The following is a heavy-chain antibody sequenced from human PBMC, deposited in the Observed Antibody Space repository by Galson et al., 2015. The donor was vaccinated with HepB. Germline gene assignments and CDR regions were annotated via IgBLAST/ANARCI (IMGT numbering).Heavy chain of an antibody. CDR3: ARGGGSSARGMDV. D-gene: IGHD1-26*01. CDR1: GYTFTSYD. V-gene: IGHV1-18*04. J-gene: IGHJ6*02. Sequence: SVKVSCKASGYTFTSYDVSWVRQAPGQGLEWMEWISGNNGDTNYAQKLRGRVTVTTDTSTSTAYMELRSLRSDDTAVYYCARGGGSSARGMDVWGQGTTVTVSS. CDR2: ISGNNGDT.